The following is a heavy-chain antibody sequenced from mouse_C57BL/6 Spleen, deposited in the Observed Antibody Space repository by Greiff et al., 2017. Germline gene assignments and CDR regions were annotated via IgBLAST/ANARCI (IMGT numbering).Heavy chain of an antibody. CDR3: AGIYDGYYAWFAY. CDR1: GYTFTSYW. D-gene: IGHD2-3*01. J-gene: IGHJ3*01. V-gene: IGHV1-55*01. Sequence: VQLQQPGAELVKPGASVKMSCKASGYTFTSYWITWVKQRPGQGLEWIGDIYPGSGSTNYNEKFKSKATLTVDTSSSTAYMQLSSLTSEDSAVYYCAGIYDGYYAWFAYWGQGTLVTVSA. CDR2: IYPGSGST.